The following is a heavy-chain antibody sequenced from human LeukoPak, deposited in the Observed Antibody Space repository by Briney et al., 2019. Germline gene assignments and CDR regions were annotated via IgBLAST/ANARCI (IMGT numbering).Heavy chain of an antibody. CDR2: INHSGST. Sequence: SETLSLTCAVYGGSFSGYYWSWIRQPPGKGLEWIGEINHSGSTNYNPSLKSRVTISVDTSKNQFSLKLSSVTAADTAVYYCARRVAAAGPLYYYYGMDVWGQGTTVTVSS. D-gene: IGHD6-13*01. J-gene: IGHJ6*02. V-gene: IGHV4-34*01. CDR3: ARRVAAAGPLYYYYGMDV. CDR1: GGSFSGYY.